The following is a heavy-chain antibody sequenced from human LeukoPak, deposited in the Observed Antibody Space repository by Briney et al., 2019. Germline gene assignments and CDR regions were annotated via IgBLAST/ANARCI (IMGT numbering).Heavy chain of an antibody. CDR1: GFTFSSYA. CDR2: ISGSGGST. D-gene: IGHD2-21*02. J-gene: IGHJ4*02. V-gene: IGHV3-23*01. Sequence: GGSLRLSCAASGFTFSSYAMSWVRQAPGKGLEWVSAISGSGGSTYYADSVKGRFTISRDNSKNTLYLQMGSLRAEDMAVYYCARSVVVTANLDYWGQGTLVTVSS. CDR3: ARSVVVTANLDY.